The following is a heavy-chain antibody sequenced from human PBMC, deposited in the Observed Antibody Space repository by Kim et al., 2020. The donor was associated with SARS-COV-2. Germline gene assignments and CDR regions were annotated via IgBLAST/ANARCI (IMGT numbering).Heavy chain of an antibody. V-gene: IGHV5-10-1*01. CDR2: IDPSDSYT. J-gene: IGHJ5*02. Sequence: GESLKISCKGSGYSFTSYWISWVRQMPGKGLEWMGRIDPSDSYTNYSPSFQGHVTISADKSISTAYLQWSSLKASDTAMYYCARHGIVEDCSGGSCYPRWFDPWGQGTLVTVSS. CDR1: GYSFTSYW. D-gene: IGHD2-15*01. CDR3: ARHGIVEDCSGGSCYPRWFDP.